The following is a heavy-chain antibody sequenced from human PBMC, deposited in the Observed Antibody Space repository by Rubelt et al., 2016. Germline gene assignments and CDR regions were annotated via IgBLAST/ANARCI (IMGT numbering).Heavy chain of an antibody. CDR2: INAGKGNT. Sequence: QVQLVQSGAEVKKPGASVKVSCKASGYTFSSYAIHLVRQAPGQRLEWMGWINAGKGNTKYSQKFQGRGSITRDTSASTAYMELSSLRSEDTAVYYCARDIYSGSYYGYWGQGTLVTVSS. CDR1: GYTFSSYA. J-gene: IGHJ4*02. D-gene: IGHD1-26*01. V-gene: IGHV1-3*01. CDR3: ARDIYSGSYYGY.